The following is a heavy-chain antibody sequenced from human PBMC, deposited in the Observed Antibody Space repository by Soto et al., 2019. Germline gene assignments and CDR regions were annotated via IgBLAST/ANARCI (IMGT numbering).Heavy chain of an antibody. D-gene: IGHD3-22*01. Sequence: SVKVSCKASGGTFSSYAISWVRQAPGQGLEWMGGIIPIFGTANYAQKFQGRVTITADGSTSTAYMELSSLRSEDTAVYYCHYYDSSGYYYLLDYWGQGTLVTVSS. CDR1: GGTFSSYA. CDR3: HYYDSSGYYYLLDY. V-gene: IGHV1-69*13. J-gene: IGHJ4*02. CDR2: IIPIFGTA.